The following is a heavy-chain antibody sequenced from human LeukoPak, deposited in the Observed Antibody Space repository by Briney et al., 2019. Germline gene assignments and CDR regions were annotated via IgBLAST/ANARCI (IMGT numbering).Heavy chain of an antibody. CDR3: GTLDY. CDR1: GFTFSSYG. J-gene: IGHJ4*02. V-gene: IGHV3-30*03. D-gene: IGHD1-1*01. Sequence: GGSLRLSCAASGFTFSSYGMHWVRQAPGKGLEWVAVISYDGSNKYYADSVKGRFTISGDNSKNTLYLQMNSLRAEDTAVYYCGTLDYWGQGTLVTVSS. CDR2: ISYDGSNK.